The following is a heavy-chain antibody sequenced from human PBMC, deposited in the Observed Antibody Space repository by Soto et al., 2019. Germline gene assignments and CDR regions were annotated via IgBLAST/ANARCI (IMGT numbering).Heavy chain of an antibody. V-gene: IGHV4-34*01. CDR1: GGSFSGYY. CDR3: ARAAEIVVVPAAISYYYYGMDV. D-gene: IGHD2-2*02. J-gene: IGHJ6*02. Sequence: PESLSLTCAVYGGSFSGYYWSWVRQPPGKGLEWIGEINHSGSTNYNPSLKSRVTISVDTSRNQFSLKLSSVTAADTAVYYCARAAEIVVVPAAISYYYYGMDVWGQGTTVTVSS. CDR2: INHSGST.